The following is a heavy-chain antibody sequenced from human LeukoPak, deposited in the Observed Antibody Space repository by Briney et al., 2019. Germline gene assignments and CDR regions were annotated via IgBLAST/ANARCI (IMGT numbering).Heavy chain of an antibody. J-gene: IGHJ6*03. CDR3: AREVYGTGSYDYYYYMDV. CDR1: GVSISSSTYY. D-gene: IGHD3-10*01. Sequence: SETLSLTCTVSGVSISSSTYYWIWIRQPTGKGLESIVRIYTSEKTNYNPFLKSRVTISVDTSKNQFSLKLSFVTAADTAVYYCAREVYGTGSYDYYYYMDVWGKGTTVTISS. V-gene: IGHV4-61*02. CDR2: IYTSEKT.